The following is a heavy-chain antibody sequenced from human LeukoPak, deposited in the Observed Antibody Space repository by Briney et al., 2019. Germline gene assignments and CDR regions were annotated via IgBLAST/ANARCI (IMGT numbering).Heavy chain of an antibody. CDR3: VNLGYSD. D-gene: IGHD5-12*01. CDR1: GFTFSSYA. Sequence: TGGSLRLSCAASGFTFSSYAMNWVRQAPGKGLEWVSSITGSSSYIHYADSVKGRFTISRDNAKNSLYLQMNSLRVEDTAVYYCVNLGYSDGGQGTLVTVSS. J-gene: IGHJ4*02. V-gene: IGHV3-21*01. CDR2: ITGSSSYI.